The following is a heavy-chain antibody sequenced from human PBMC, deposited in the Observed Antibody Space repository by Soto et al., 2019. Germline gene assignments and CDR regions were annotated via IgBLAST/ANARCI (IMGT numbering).Heavy chain of an antibody. CDR1: GFTFSSYW. V-gene: IGHV3-7*05. D-gene: IGHD5-18*01. CDR3: ARDQRGGIQLWFGSDGMDV. J-gene: IGHJ6*02. CDR2: IKQDGSEK. Sequence: PGGSLRLSCAASGFTFSSYWMSWVRQAPGKGLEWVANIKQDGSEKYYVDSVKGRFTISRDNAKNSLYLQMNSLRAEDTAVYYCARDQRGGIQLWFGSDGMDVWGQGTTVTVSS.